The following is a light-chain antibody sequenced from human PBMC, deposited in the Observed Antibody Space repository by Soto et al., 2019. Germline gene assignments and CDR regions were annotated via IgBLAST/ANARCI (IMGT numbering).Light chain of an antibody. Sequence: DIQLTQSPSFLSASVGDRVTITCRASQGISTFLAWYQQRPGKAPKLLIYAASTLQSGVPSRFSGSGSGKEFTLTIRLLKPEDFSTYYCQQVNSYPPGFGPGTKVDIK. V-gene: IGKV1-9*01. CDR3: QQVNSYPPG. CDR2: AAS. CDR1: QGISTF. J-gene: IGKJ3*01.